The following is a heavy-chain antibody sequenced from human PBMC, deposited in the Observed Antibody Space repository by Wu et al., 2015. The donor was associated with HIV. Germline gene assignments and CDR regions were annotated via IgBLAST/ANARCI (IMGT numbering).Heavy chain of an antibody. J-gene: IGHJ6*03. V-gene: IGHV1-69*13. Sequence: QVQLVQSGAEVKKPGSSVRVSCKASGGTFSSYGISWVRQAPGEGLEWMGRIIPIFGTAKYAQKFQGRVTITADESTSTAYMELSSLRSEDTAVYYXARDESGLGDYYYMDVVGTNGTTVTRLL. D-gene: IGHD3-3*01. CDR3: ARDESGLGDYYYMDV. CDR1: GGTFSSYG. CDR2: IIPIFGTA.